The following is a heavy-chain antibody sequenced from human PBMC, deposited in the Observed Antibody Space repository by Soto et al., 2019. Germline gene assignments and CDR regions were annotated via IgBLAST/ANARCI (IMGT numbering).Heavy chain of an antibody. J-gene: IGHJ3*02. D-gene: IGHD3-10*01. CDR1: GFTFSSYA. Sequence: GGSLRLSCAASGFTFSSYAMHWVRQAPGKGLEWVAVISYDGSNKYYADSVKGRFTISRDNSKNTLYLQMNSLRAEDTAVYYCARDVISFGVRGGAFDIWGQGTMVTVSS. V-gene: IGHV3-30-3*01. CDR3: ARDVISFGVRGGAFDI. CDR2: ISYDGSNK.